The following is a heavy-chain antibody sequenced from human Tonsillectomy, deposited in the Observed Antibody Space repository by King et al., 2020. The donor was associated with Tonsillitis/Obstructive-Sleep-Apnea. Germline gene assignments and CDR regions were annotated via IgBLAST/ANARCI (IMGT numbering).Heavy chain of an antibody. CDR1: GGSISSGGYY. D-gene: IGHD5-18*01. V-gene: IGHV4-31*03. J-gene: IGHJ4*02. CDR2: IYYSGST. CDR3: AREGYSSGRTIDY. Sequence: VQLQESGPGLVKPSQTLSLTCTVSGGSISSGGYYWSWIRQHPGKGLEWIGYIYYSGSTYYNPSLKSRVTISVDTSKNQLSLKLNSVTAADTAVYYCAREGYSSGRTIDYWGQGTLVTVSS.